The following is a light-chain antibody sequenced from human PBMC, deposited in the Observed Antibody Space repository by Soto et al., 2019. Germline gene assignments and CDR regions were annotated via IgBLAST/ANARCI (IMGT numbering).Light chain of an antibody. CDR3: QQYYSTPPT. CDR1: RSVLYSSNNKNY. J-gene: IGKJ1*01. CDR2: WAP. V-gene: IGKV4-1*01. Sequence: DIVMTQSPDSLAVSLGERATINCKSSRSVLYSSNNKNYLAWYQQTPGQPPRLLIYWAPTRESGVPDRFSGSGSGTDFTLTISSLQAEDVAVYYCQQYYSTPPTFGQGTKVAIK.